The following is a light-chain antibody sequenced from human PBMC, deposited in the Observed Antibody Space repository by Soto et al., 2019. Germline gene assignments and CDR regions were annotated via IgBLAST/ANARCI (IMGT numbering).Light chain of an antibody. CDR2: GAS. V-gene: IGKV3-20*01. CDR1: QSISSSY. CDR3: QQYGSSPFT. Sequence: DIVLTQSPGTLSLSPGERATLSCRASQSISSSYLAWFQQKPGQSPRILIYGASSRPTGIPDRFSGSGSGTDFTLAISRLEPEDFALYYCQQYGSSPFTFGGGTKVDIK. J-gene: IGKJ4*01.